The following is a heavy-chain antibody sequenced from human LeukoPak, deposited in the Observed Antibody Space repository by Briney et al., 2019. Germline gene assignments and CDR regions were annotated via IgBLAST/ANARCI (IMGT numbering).Heavy chain of an antibody. CDR3: AKGPGESSGYSIDY. J-gene: IGHJ4*02. Sequence: PGGSLRLSCAASGFTFSSYAMHWVRQAPGKGLEWVAVISYDGSNKYYADSVKGRFTISRDNSKNTLYLQMNSLRAEDTAVYYCAKGPGESSGYSIDYWGQGTLVTVSS. V-gene: IGHV3-30*04. D-gene: IGHD5-18*01. CDR2: ISYDGSNK. CDR1: GFTFSSYA.